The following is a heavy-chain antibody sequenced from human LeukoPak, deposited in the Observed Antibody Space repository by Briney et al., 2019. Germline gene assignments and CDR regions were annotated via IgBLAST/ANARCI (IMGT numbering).Heavy chain of an antibody. CDR2: INHSGGT. D-gene: IGHD1-26*01. V-gene: IGHV4-34*01. Sequence: PSESLSPTCAVDGASFSVYYWSWIRQPPGKGLEWIGEINHSGGTNYNPSLKSRVTITVDTSKNQFSLKLGSVTAADTAVYYCATSRWGRFVYWGEGTLVTVSS. CDR3: ATSRWGRFVY. CDR1: GASFSVYY. J-gene: IGHJ4*02.